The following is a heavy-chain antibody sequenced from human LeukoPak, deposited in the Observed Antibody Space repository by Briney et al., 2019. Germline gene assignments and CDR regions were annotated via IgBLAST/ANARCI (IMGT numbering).Heavy chain of an antibody. Sequence: GRSLRLSCAASEFTFDDYAMHWVRQAPGKGLEWVSGISWNSGSIGYADSVKGRFTISRDNAKNSLYLQMNSLRAEDTALYYCAKDTGRTYYYDSSGFFDYWGQGTLVTVSS. CDR2: ISWNSGSI. V-gene: IGHV3-9*01. D-gene: IGHD3-22*01. CDR1: EFTFDDYA. J-gene: IGHJ4*02. CDR3: AKDTGRTYYYDSSGFFDY.